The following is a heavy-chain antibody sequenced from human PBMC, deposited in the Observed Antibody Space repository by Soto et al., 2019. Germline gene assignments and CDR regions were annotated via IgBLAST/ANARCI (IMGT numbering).Heavy chain of an antibody. CDR2: ISSGGASM. J-gene: IGHJ3*02. V-gene: IGHV3-21*04. D-gene: IGHD4-4*01. CDR1: GFTFSTYS. Sequence: GSLRLSCAASGFTFSTYSMNWVRQAPGKGLEWVSSISSGGASMYYADSMKGRFTISRDNAKNSLYLQMNSLRAEDTAVYYCARGTTVTTSAAFDIWGQGTMVTVSS. CDR3: ARGTTVTTSAAFDI.